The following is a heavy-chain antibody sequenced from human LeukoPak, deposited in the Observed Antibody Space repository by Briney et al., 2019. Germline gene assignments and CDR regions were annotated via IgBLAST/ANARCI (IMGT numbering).Heavy chain of an antibody. CDR1: GDSFSSYY. CDR2: IYYSGST. D-gene: IGHD3-9*01. CDR3: ARDPSVYDILTGYYRGYYFDY. Sequence: PSETLSLTCNVSGDSFSSYYWGWIRQPPGKGLEWIGSIYYSGSTYYNPSLKSRVTISVDTSKNQFSLKLSSVTAADTAVYYCARDPSVYDILTGYYRGYYFDYWGQGTLVTVSS. V-gene: IGHV4-39*07. J-gene: IGHJ4*02.